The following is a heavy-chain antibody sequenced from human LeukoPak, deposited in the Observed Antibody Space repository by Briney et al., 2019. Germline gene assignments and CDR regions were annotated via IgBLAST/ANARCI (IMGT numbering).Heavy chain of an antibody. J-gene: IGHJ6*02. V-gene: IGHV4-59*01. Sequence: SETLSLTCTVSGGSISYYYWSWIRQPPGKGLEWLGYIHYSGNTNYNPSLKSRVTLSVDTSKNQFSLKLSSVTAADTAVYYCARSADYDFWSGYSSYYYYGMDVWGQGTTVTVSS. CDR1: GGSISYYY. D-gene: IGHD3-3*01. CDR2: IHYSGNT. CDR3: ARSADYDFWSGYSSYYYYGMDV.